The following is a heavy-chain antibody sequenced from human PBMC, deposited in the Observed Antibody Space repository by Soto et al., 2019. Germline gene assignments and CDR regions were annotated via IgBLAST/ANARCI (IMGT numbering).Heavy chain of an antibody. V-gene: IGHV3-23*01. J-gene: IGHJ4*02. CDR2: LSGTGDST. CDR3: AKDSGNYGSGSFSH. CDR1: GFTFSSYA. D-gene: IGHD3-10*01. Sequence: VQLLESGGGLVQPGGSLRLSCAASGFTFSSYAMSWVRQAPGKGLEWVSALSGTGDSTDYANSVKGRFTISRDDSKATLYLQMSSLRVEDTAIYYCAKDSGNYGSGSFSHWGQGTLVTVSS.